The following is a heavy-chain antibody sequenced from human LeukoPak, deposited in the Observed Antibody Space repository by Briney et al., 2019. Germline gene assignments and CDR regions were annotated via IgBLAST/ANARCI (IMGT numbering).Heavy chain of an antibody. CDR3: ARDLDGWDYYDSSGYYDAFDI. J-gene: IGHJ3*02. D-gene: IGHD3-22*01. Sequence: ASVKVSCKASGGTFSSYAISWVRQAPGQGLEWMGRIIPILGIANYAQKFQGRVTITADKSTSTAYMELSSLRSEDTAVYYCARDLDGWDYYDSSGYYDAFDIWGQGTMVTVSS. CDR2: IIPILGIA. V-gene: IGHV1-69*04. CDR1: GGTFSSYA.